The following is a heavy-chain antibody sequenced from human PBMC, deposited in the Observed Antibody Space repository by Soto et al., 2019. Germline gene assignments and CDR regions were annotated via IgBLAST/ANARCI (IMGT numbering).Heavy chain of an antibody. V-gene: IGHV3-7*01. CDR1: GFTFSNYW. J-gene: IGHJ4*02. Sequence: TGGSLRLSCAASGFTFSNYWMNWVRQAPGKGLEWVANIKQDGSEKYFVDSVKGRFTISRDNTKNSLFLQMNNLRAEDTAVYYCARDPPHTVTTPYYFDYWGQGA. D-gene: IGHD4-17*01. CDR2: IKQDGSEK. CDR3: ARDPPHTVTTPYYFDY.